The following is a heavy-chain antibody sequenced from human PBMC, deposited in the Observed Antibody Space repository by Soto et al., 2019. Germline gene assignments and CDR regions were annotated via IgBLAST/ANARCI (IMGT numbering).Heavy chain of an antibody. J-gene: IGHJ3*02. CDR2: MNPNSGNT. CDR3: VTLPFGYCSSTSCYAFDI. Sequence: ASVKVSCKASGYTFTSYDINWVRQATGQGLEWMGWMNPNSGNTGYAQKFQGRVTMTRNTSISTAYMELSSLRSEDTAVYCCVTLPFGYCSSTSCYAFDIWGQGTMVTVSS. V-gene: IGHV1-8*01. CDR1: GYTFTSYD. D-gene: IGHD2-2*03.